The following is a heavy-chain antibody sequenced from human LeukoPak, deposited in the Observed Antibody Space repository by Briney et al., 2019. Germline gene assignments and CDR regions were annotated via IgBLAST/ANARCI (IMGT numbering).Heavy chain of an antibody. CDR3: VRDRAYAFDY. CDR1: GFTFSSYF. Sequence: GGSLRLSCAASGFTFSSYFMNWVRQAPGKGLERLSYISGSSSTIWYADSVRGRFTISRDNAKNSLYLQMSSLRAKNKAVYCCVRDRAYAFDYWGQGTLVTVSS. CDR2: ISGSSSTI. D-gene: IGHD4-17*01. V-gene: IGHV3-48*04. J-gene: IGHJ4*02.